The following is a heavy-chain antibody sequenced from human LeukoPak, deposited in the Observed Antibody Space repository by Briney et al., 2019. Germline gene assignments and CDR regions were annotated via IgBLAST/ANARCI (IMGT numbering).Heavy chain of an antibody. D-gene: IGHD5-18*01. J-gene: IGHJ6*02. CDR1: GYTFTSYG. CDR2: ISAYNGNT. Sequence: ASVKVSCTASGYTFTSYGISCVRQAPGQGLEWMGWISAYNGNTDYAQKLQGRVTMTTDTSTSTAYMELRSLRSDDTAVYYCARVDTAMVTDFYYYYGMDVWGQGTTVTVSS. CDR3: ARVDTAMVTDFYYYYGMDV. V-gene: IGHV1-18*01.